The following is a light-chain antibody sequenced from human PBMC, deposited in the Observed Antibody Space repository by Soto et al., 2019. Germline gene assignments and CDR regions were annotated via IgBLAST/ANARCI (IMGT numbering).Light chain of an antibody. V-gene: IGKV1-5*01. CDR1: QTISRR. CDR2: DAS. Sequence: DVQMTQSPSTLSASLGDSVTITCRASQTISRRLAWYQQKPGKAPNLLIYDASTLESGVPPRFSGSGSGTEFTLTISILQPDDAATYYCQQYQSYSALTFGGGTKVEIE. CDR3: QQYQSYSALT. J-gene: IGKJ4*01.